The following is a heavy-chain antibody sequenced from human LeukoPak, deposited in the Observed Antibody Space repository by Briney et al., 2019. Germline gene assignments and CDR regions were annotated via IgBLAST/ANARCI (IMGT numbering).Heavy chain of an antibody. V-gene: IGHV3-23*01. CDR3: AKGGYGRKPFDV. J-gene: IGHJ3*01. Sequence: GGSLRLSCGAAGFDFSYYGMTWVRQAPGKGLEWVSVISGSGGGTYYADSVKGRFTISRDNSKNTLYLQLNSLRAEDTAVYYCAKGGYGRKPFDVWGQGTTVIVSS. CDR1: GFDFSYYG. CDR2: ISGSGGGT. D-gene: IGHD5-18*01.